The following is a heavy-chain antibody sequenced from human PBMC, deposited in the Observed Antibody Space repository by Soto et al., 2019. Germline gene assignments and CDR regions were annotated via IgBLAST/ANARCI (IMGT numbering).Heavy chain of an antibody. CDR3: VRGKAAAAPFSFDY. V-gene: IGHV3-66*01. CDR1: GFTVSSNY. D-gene: IGHD6-13*01. Sequence: PGGSLRLSCAASGFTVSSNYMSWVRQAPGKGLEWVSLIYSGGSTYYADSVKDRFTISRDSSKNTLYLQMNSLRAEDTAVYYCVRGKAAAAPFSFDYWGQGTLVTVS. J-gene: IGHJ4*02. CDR2: IYSGGST.